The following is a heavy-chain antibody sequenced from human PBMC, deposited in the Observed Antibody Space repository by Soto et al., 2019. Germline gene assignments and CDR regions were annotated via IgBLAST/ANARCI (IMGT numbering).Heavy chain of an antibody. Sequence: QVQLVESGGGVVQPGRSLRLSCEASGFTFSGYGMHWVRQAPGKGLEWVAVISYYGTNEYYEDSVKGRFTISRDNSKNTVYLQMTSLRAEDTAVYYCAKDYSTVTTDPLSVVLFDYWGQGALVTVSS. D-gene: IGHD4-17*01. V-gene: IGHV3-30*18. CDR2: ISYYGTNE. CDR1: GFTFSGYG. CDR3: AKDYSTVTTDPLSVVLFDY. J-gene: IGHJ4*02.